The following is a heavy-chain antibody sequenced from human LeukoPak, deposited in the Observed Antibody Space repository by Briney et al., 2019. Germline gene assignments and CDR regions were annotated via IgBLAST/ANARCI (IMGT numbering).Heavy chain of an antibody. Sequence: SETLSLTCTVSGGSISSYYWSWIRQPPGKGLEWIGYIYYSGSTNYNPSPKSRVTISVDTSKNQFSLKLSSVTAADTAVYYCARVASYSSGWWAFDIWGQGTMVTVSS. V-gene: IGHV4-59*01. CDR1: GGSISSYY. J-gene: IGHJ3*02. CDR3: ARVASYSSGWWAFDI. D-gene: IGHD6-19*01. CDR2: IYYSGST.